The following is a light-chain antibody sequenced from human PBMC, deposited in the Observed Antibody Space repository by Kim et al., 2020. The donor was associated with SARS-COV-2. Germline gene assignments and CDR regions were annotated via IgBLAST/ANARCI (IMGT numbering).Light chain of an antibody. V-gene: IGKV3-20*01. CDR1: QSVSGSY. CDR3: QQYGNLPRT. CDR2: GAS. Sequence: LSPGERITLSCRASQSVSGSYLAWFHQKPGQAPTLLIYGASSRATGIPDRFSGSGSGTDFTLTISRLEPEDFAVYYCQQYGNLPRTFGQGTKLEI. J-gene: IGKJ2*01.